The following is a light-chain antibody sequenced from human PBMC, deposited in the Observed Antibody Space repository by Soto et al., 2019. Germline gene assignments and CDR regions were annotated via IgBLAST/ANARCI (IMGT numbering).Light chain of an antibody. J-gene: IGLJ2*01. CDR2: DSN. CDR1: SSNIGNNY. V-gene: IGLV1-51*01. Sequence: QSVLTQPPSVSAATGQTVTISCSGSSSNIGNNYVSSYQQLPGTAPKLLIYDSNKRPSGIPDRFSGSKSGTSATLGITGLQTGDEADYYCGTWDSILSAVVFGGGTKLTVL. CDR3: GTWDSILSAVV.